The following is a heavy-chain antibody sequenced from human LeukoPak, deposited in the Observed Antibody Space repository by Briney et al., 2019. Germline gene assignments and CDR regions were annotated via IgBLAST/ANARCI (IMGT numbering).Heavy chain of an antibody. Sequence: GGSLRLSCTASGFTFGDYAMSWFRQARGKGLEWVGFIRSKAYGGTTEYAASVKGRFIISRDDSKSIAYLQMNSLKTEDTAVYYCTRGPTVTHYYYYYYMDVWGKGTTVTVSS. CDR2: IRSKAYGGTT. CDR1: GFTFGDYA. D-gene: IGHD4-11*01. CDR3: TRGPTVTHYYYYYYMDV. J-gene: IGHJ6*03. V-gene: IGHV3-49*03.